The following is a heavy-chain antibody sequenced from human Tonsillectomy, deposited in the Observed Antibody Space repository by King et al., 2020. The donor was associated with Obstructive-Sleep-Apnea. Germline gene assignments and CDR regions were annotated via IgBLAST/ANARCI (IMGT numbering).Heavy chain of an antibody. CDR3: AKGGSMVRGVIRDFDY. D-gene: IGHD3-10*01. V-gene: IGHV3-23*04. CDR1: GFTFSSYA. Sequence: VQLVESGGGLVQPGGSLRLSCAASGFTFSSYAMSWVRQAPGKGLEWVSAISGSGGSTYYADSVKGRFTISSDNSKNTLDLQMNSLRAEDTAVYYCAKGGSMVRGVIRDFDYWGQGTLVTVSS. J-gene: IGHJ4*02. CDR2: ISGSGGST.